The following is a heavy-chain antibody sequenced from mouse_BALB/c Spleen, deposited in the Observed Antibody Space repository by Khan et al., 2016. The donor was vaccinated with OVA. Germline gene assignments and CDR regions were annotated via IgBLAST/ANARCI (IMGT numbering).Heavy chain of an antibody. D-gene: IGHD1-1*01. J-gene: IGHJ2*01. V-gene: IGHV1-77*01. CDR2: IYPGSGST. CDR1: GYTFTDYV. Sequence: VQLQESGPELVKPGASVKMSCKASGYTFTDYVISWVKQRTGQGLEWIGEIYPGSGSTYYNEKFNGKATLTADKSSNTAYMQLSSLTSEDSAVYFCARSYYGSSYFDYWGQGTTLTVSS. CDR3: ARSYYGSSYFDY.